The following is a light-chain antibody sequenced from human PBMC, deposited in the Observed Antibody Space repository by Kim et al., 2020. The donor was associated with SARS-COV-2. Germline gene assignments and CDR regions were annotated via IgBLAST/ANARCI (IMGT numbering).Light chain of an antibody. CDR3: SSYTSSSTRVV. Sequence: QSALTQPASVSGSPGQSITISCTGTSSDVVGYNYVSWYQQHPGTAPKLMIYNVSNRPSGVSNRFSGSKSGNTASLTISGLQAEDEADYYCSSYTSSSTRVVFGGGTQLTVL. V-gene: IGLV2-14*03. CDR1: SSDVVGYNY. J-gene: IGLJ2*01. CDR2: NVS.